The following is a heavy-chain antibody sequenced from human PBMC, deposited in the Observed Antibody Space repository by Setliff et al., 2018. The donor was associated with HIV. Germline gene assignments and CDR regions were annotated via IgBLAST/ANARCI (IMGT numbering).Heavy chain of an antibody. CDR2: ISSTSSYI. CDR1: GFTFSSNS. Sequence: GGSLRLSCAASGFTFSSNSMNWVRQAPGKGLEWVSSISSTSSYIYYADSVKGRFTISRDNAKNSLYLQMNSLRADDTAVYYCATLDLGDIVLGNHRLFYFQHLGQGTLVTVSS. D-gene: IGHD2-8*02. J-gene: IGHJ1*01. CDR3: ATLDLGDIVLGNHRLFYFQH. V-gene: IGHV3-21*06.